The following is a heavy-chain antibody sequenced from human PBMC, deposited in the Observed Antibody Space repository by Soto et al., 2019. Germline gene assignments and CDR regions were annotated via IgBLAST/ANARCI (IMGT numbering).Heavy chain of an antibody. D-gene: IGHD1-1*01. V-gene: IGHV4-59*01. J-gene: IGHJ4*02. CDR3: ARIFGTIDY. CDR1: GGSISSYY. CDR2: IYYSGST. Sequence: QVQLQESGPGLVKPSETLSLTCTVSGGSISSYYWSWIRQPPGKGLEWIGYIYYSGSTNYNPSLKSRVTISVDTSKNQFSLKLSSVTAADTAVYYCARIFGTIDYWGQGTLVTVSS.